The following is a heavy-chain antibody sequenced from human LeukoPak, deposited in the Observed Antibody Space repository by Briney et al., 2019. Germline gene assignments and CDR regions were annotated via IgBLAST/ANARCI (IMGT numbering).Heavy chain of an antibody. Sequence: GGSLKLSCAASGCNFNYYAMTWVRQAPGKGLEWVSGIGGSGDNTYYADSVKGRFTMSRDNSKNTLYLQMNSLRAEDTAVYYCAKGAGGLWSNIDYWGQGTLVTVSS. CDR3: AKGAGGLWSNIDY. V-gene: IGHV3-23*01. CDR1: GCNFNYYA. CDR2: IGGSGDNT. D-gene: IGHD2-21*01. J-gene: IGHJ4*02.